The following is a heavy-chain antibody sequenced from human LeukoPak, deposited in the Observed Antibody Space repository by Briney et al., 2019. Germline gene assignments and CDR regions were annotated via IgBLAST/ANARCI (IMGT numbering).Heavy chain of an antibody. Sequence: GGSLRLSCAASGFTFSSYWMHWVRQAPGEGLVWVSRINSDGSSTSYADSVKGRFTISRDNAKNTLFLQMNTLRAEDTAVYYCASAEVIQYGMDVWGQGTTVTVS. CDR1: GFTFSSYW. J-gene: IGHJ6*02. CDR3: ASAEVIQYGMDV. D-gene: IGHD3-16*02. V-gene: IGHV3-74*01. CDR2: INSDGSST.